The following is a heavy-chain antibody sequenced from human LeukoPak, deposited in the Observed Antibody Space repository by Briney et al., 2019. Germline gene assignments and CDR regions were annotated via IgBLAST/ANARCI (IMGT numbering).Heavy chain of an antibody. CDR2: IYNADTT. CDR1: GFTVSSNY. CDR3: ARGLRDGYSYYGYFDL. Sequence: PGGSLRLSCAASGFTVSSNYMSWVRQAPGKGLEWVSIIYNADTTYYADSVKGRFTVSRDNSKNTLYLQMNSLRAEDTAVYYCARGLRDGYSYYGYFDLWGRGTLVTVSS. D-gene: IGHD5-24*01. V-gene: IGHV3-66*01. J-gene: IGHJ2*01.